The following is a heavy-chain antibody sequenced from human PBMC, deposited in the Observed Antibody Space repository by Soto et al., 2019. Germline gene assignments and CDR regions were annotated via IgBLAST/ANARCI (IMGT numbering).Heavy chain of an antibody. J-gene: IGHJ4*02. V-gene: IGHV4-31*03. D-gene: IGHD6-13*01. CDR1: GGSISSGGYY. CDR2: IYYSGST. Sequence: SETLSLTCTVSGGSISSGGYYWSWIRQHPGKGLEWIGYIYYSGSTYYNPSLKSRATISVDTSKNQFSLKLSSVTAADTAVYYCARGISSTWYFYLDYWGQGTLVTVSS. CDR3: ARGISSTWYFYLDY.